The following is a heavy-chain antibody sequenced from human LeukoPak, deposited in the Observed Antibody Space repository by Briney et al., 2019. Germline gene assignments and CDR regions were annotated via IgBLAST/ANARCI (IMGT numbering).Heavy chain of an antibody. CDR1: RGSFSGHY. J-gene: IGHJ4*02. D-gene: IGHD2-8*01. Sequence: SEILSLTCAVSRGSFSGHYWSWIRQPPGKGLEWIGEIDHTGITKYNSSLESRVTISVDSSRNQFSLKLSSVTAADTAVYYCARAQRRYCTNGVCYNGFDYWGQGTLVTVSS. CDR3: ARAQRRYCTNGVCYNGFDY. CDR2: IDHTGIT. V-gene: IGHV4-34*01.